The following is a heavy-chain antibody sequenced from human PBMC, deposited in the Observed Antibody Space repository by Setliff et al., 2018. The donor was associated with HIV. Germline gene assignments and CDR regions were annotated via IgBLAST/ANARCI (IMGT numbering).Heavy chain of an antibody. D-gene: IGHD3-22*01. Sequence: SVKVSCKASGSTFSSYAISWVRQAPGQGLEWMGGIIPIFGTANYAQKFQGRVTITADESTSTAYMELSSLRSEDTAVYYCAATYYYDSSGLHGFDYWGQGTLVTVSS. CDR3: AATYYYDSSGLHGFDY. V-gene: IGHV1-69*13. CDR1: GSTFSSYA. CDR2: IIPIFGTA. J-gene: IGHJ4*02.